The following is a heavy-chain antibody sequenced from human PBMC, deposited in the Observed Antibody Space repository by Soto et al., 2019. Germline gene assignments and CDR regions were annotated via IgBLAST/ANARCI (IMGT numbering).Heavy chain of an antibody. CDR3: ARHSYCSGGSCYIFRTGFDY. V-gene: IGHV4-59*08. D-gene: IGHD2-15*01. J-gene: IGHJ4*02. Sequence: SETLSLTCAVYGGSFSGYYWSWIRQPPGKGLEWIGYIYYSGSTNYNPSLKSRVTISVDTSKNQFSLKLSSVTAADTAVYYCARHSYCSGGSCYIFRTGFDYWRQGTLVTVSS. CDR1: GGSFSGYY. CDR2: IYYSGST.